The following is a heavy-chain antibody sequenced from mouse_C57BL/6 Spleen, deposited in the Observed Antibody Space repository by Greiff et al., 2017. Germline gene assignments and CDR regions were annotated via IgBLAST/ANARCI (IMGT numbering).Heavy chain of an antibody. CDR1: GYTFTDYY. CDR2: IYPGSGNT. Sequence: QVQLQQSGAELVRPGASVKLSCKASGYTFTDYYINWVKQRPGQGLEWIARIYPGSGNTYYNEKFEGKATLTAEKSSSTAYMQLSSLTSEDSAVYFCARSATVVTGHFDYWGQGTTLTVSS. CDR3: ARSATVVTGHFDY. J-gene: IGHJ2*01. V-gene: IGHV1-76*01. D-gene: IGHD1-1*01.